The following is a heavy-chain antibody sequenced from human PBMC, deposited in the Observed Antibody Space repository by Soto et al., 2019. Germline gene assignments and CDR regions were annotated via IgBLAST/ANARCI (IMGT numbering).Heavy chain of an antibody. V-gene: IGHV1-3*01. CDR3: ARHLGVANLFDY. CDR1: GYTFTSYA. Sequence: ASVKVSCKASGYTFTSYAMHWVRQAPGQRLEWMGWINAGNGNTKYSQKFQGRVTITADESTSTAYMELSSLRSEDTAVYYCARHLGVANLFDYWGQGTLVTVSS. D-gene: IGHD3-3*01. J-gene: IGHJ4*02. CDR2: INAGNGNT.